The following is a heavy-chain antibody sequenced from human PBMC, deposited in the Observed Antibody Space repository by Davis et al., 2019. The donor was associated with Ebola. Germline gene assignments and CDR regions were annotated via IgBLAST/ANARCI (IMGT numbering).Heavy chain of an antibody. J-gene: IGHJ3*02. CDR2: ISYDGSNK. D-gene: IGHD3-3*01. Sequence: PGGSLRLSCAASGFTFSSYAMHWVRQAPGKGLEWVAVISYDGSNKYYADSVKGRFTISRDNSKNTLYLQMNSRRAEDTAVYYCARDRRFLEWGGAFDIWGQGTMVTVSS. CDR1: GFTFSSYA. CDR3: ARDRRFLEWGGAFDI. V-gene: IGHV3-30-3*01.